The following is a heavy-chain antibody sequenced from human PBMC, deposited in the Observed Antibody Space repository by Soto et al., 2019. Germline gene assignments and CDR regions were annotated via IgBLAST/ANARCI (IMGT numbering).Heavy chain of an antibody. V-gene: IGHV5-10-1*01. Sequence: GESVKISCKGSGYSFTIYWISWVLQMPWKGLEWMGRIDPSDSYTNYSPSFQGHVTISADKSISTAYLQWSSLKASDTAMYYCARLHYVTIFGVVYGMDVWGQGTTVTVSS. CDR1: GYSFTIYW. D-gene: IGHD3-3*01. J-gene: IGHJ6*02. CDR2: IDPSDSYT. CDR3: ARLHYVTIFGVVYGMDV.